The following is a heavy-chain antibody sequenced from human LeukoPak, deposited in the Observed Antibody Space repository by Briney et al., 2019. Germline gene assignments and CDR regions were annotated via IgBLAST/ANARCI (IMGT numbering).Heavy chain of an antibody. CDR3: AREPRSYCSSTSCYTSKGYYYMDV. D-gene: IGHD2-2*02. V-gene: IGHV1-18*01. CDR2: VSAYNGNT. J-gene: IGHJ6*03. Sequence: ASVKVSCKASGYTFTSYGISWVRQAPGQGLEWMGWVSAYNGNTNYAQKLQGRVTMTTDTSTSTAYMELRSLRSDDTAVYYCAREPRSYCSSTSCYTSKGYYYMDVWGKGTTVTVSS. CDR1: GYTFTSYG.